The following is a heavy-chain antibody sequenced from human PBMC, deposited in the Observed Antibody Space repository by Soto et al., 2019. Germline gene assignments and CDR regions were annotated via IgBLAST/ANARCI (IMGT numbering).Heavy chain of an antibody. D-gene: IGHD2-2*01. V-gene: IGHV4-59*01. Sequence: SETLSLTCTVSGGSISSYYWSWIRQPPGKGLEWIGYIYYSGSTNYNPSLKSRVTISVDTSKNQFSLKLSSVTAADTAVYYCARDASTYCSSTSCYVEDDAFDIWGQGTMVTVSS. CDR3: ARDASTYCSSTSCYVEDDAFDI. CDR2: IYYSGST. CDR1: GGSISSYY. J-gene: IGHJ3*02.